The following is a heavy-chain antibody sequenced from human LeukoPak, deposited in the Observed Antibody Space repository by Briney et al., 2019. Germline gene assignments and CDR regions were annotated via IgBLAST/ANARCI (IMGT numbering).Heavy chain of an antibody. CDR1: GLTLSGSA. CDR3: VRRGDASSGWGDHDF. D-gene: IGHD6-19*01. CDR2: VGGRGDKT. V-gene: IGHV3-23*01. J-gene: IGHJ4*02. Sequence: GGSLRLSRAASGLTLSGSAMSSVPPAPRKGLEWGSTVGGRGDKTFYADSVKGRFTISRDNSKNVVHLQMNSLTGEDTALYYCVRRGDASSGWGDHDFWGQGALVTVSS.